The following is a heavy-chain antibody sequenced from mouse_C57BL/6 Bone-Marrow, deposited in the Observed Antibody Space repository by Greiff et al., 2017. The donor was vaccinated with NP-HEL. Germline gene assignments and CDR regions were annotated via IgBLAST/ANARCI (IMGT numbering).Heavy chain of an antibody. CDR1: GYTFTSYW. Sequence: QVQLQQPGAELVKPGASVKLSCKASGYTFTSYWMHWVKQRPGQGLEWIGMIHPNSGSTNYNEKFKSKATLTVDKASSTAYMQLSSLTSEDSAVYYCARKWPTDLYFDVWGTGTTVTVSS. J-gene: IGHJ1*03. CDR3: ARKWPTDLYFDV. V-gene: IGHV1-64*01. CDR2: IHPNSGST. D-gene: IGHD1-1*01.